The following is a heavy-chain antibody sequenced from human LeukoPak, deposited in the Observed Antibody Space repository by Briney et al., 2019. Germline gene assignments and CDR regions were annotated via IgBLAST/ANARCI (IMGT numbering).Heavy chain of an antibody. J-gene: IGHJ4*02. D-gene: IGHD2-15*01. CDR3: AIGYCSGGSCYPHDY. CDR1: GYTFTGYY. CDR2: INPNSGGT. V-gene: IGHV1-2*02. Sequence: GASVKVSCTASGYTFTGYYMHWVRQAPGQGLEWMGWINPNSGGTNYAQKFQGRVTMTRDTSISTAYMELSRLRSDDTAVYYCAIGYCSGGSCYPHDYWGQGTLVTVSS.